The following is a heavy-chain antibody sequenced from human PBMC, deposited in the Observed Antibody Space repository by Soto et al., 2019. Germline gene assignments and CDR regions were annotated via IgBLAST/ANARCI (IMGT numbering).Heavy chain of an antibody. V-gene: IGHV1-2*02. Sequence: QVQLVQSGAEVKKPGASVKVSCKASGYTFTGYYMHWVRQAPGQGLEWMGWINPNSGGTNYAQKFQGRVTMTRDTSSSTAYMELSRLRSDDTAVYYCARDPSYYDSSGYYGTEPGVYWGQGTLVTVSS. CDR3: ARDPSYYDSSGYYGTEPGVY. J-gene: IGHJ4*02. CDR2: INPNSGGT. D-gene: IGHD3-22*01. CDR1: GYTFTGYY.